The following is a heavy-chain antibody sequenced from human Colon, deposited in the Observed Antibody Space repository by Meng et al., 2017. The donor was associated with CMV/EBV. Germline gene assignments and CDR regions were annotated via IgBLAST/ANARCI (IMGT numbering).Heavy chain of an antibody. Sequence: GESLKISCVASGIPIGGYSMHWVRQAPGKGLEWLASKSSEGTIESYADSVKGRFFISRDHSKSSVYLQMNSLRSDGTAVYYCARDRPGGIEYWGQGTVVTVSS. CDR3: ARDRPGGIEY. J-gene: IGHJ4*02. CDR2: KSSEGTIE. CDR1: GIPIGGYS. V-gene: IGHV3-30-3*01. D-gene: IGHD2/OR15-2a*01.